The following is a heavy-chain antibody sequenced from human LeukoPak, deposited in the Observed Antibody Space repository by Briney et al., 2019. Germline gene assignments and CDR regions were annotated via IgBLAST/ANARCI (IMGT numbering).Heavy chain of an antibody. CDR1: GFTFSTYW. D-gene: IGHD3-16*01. CDR3: ARDLRGIGDETAY. V-gene: IGHV3-74*01. J-gene: IGHJ4*02. CDR2: INSEGGTT. Sequence: GGSLRLSCAASGFTFSTYWMHWVRQAPGKGLVWASRINSEGGTTTYADSVKGRFTISRDNAKNTLYLHMNSLRVEDTAVYYCARDLRGIGDETAYWGQGTLVTVSS.